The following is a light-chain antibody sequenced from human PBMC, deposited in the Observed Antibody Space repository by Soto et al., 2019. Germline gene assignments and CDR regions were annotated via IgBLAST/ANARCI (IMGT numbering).Light chain of an antibody. J-gene: IGKJ1*01. CDR3: QQYGSSPWT. CDR2: GAS. CDR1: RSVSSSY. V-gene: IGKV3-20*01. Sequence: ELAFTRYPVTLSQSPWHRAAYSCRASRSVSSSYLAWYQQKPGQAPGLLIYGASSRGTGIPDRFSGSGSGTDFTLTISRLEPEDFAVYYCQQYGSSPWTFGQGTKVDIK.